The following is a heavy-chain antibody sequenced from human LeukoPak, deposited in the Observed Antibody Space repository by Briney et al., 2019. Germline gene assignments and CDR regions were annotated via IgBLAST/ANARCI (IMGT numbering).Heavy chain of an antibody. CDR3: ARDLTGDNWFDP. D-gene: IGHD7-27*01. CDR1: GYSISSGYY. CDR2: IYYSGST. J-gene: IGHJ5*02. V-gene: IGHV4-61*01. Sequence: PSETLSPTCTVSGYSISSGYYWGWIRQPPGKGLEWIGYIYYSGSTNYNPSLKSRVTISVDTSKNQFSLKLSSVTAADTAVYYCARDLTGDNWFDPWGQGTLVTVSS.